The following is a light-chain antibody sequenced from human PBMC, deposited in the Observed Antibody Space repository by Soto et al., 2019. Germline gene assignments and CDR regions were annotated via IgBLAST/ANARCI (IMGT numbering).Light chain of an antibody. J-gene: IGLJ1*01. Sequence: QSVLTQPPSASGTPGQRVTISCSGSGSNIGSNTVNWYQQLPGTAPKLLIYSNNQRPSGVPDRFSGSKSGTSASLAIRALQSEDEAAYYSAAWDDCLNGYVFGTATKVTVL. V-gene: IGLV1-44*01. CDR3: AAWDDCLNGYV. CDR2: SNN. CDR1: GSNIGSNT.